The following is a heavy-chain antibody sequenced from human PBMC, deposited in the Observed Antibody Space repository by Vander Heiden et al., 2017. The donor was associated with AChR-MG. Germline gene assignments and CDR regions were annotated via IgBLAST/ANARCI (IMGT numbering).Heavy chain of an antibody. V-gene: IGHV3-23*04. CDR3: AKGSGGNTGVDY. CDR1: GSIFSSYA. Sequence: EVQLVAFGGGLVQPGGSLGPSCAASGSIFSSYAMSCVRRAPGKGLEWVSAIRGSGGSTYYADAVKGRFTIPRDNSKNTLYLQMNSLRAEDTAVYYCAKGSGGNTGVDYWGQGPLVTVSS. CDR2: IRGSGGST. J-gene: IGHJ4*02. D-gene: IGHD2-15*01.